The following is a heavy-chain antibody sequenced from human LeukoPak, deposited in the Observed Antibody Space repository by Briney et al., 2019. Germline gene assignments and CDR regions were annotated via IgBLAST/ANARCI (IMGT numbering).Heavy chain of an antibody. D-gene: IGHD2-2*01. CDR2: IYTSGST. CDR1: GGSISSYY. Sequence: SETLSLTCTVSGGSISSYYWSWIRQPAGKGLEWIGRIYTSGSTNYNPSLKSRVTMSVDTSKNQFSLKLSSVTAADTAVYYCARAPPYCSSTSCYLGGYYYYYMDVWGKGTTVTISS. CDR3: ARAPPYCSSTSCYLGGYYYYYMDV. J-gene: IGHJ6*03. V-gene: IGHV4-4*07.